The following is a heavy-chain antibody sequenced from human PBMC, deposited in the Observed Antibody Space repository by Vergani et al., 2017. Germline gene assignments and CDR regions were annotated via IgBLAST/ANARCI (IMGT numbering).Heavy chain of an antibody. J-gene: IGHJ1*01. V-gene: IGHV4-34*01. Sequence: QVQLQQWGAGLLKPSETLSLTCAVYGGSFSGYYWSWIRQPPGKGLGWIGEINHSGSTNYNPSLKSRVTISVDTSKNQFSLKLSSVTAADTAVYYCARGVINWGGRRDLGYFQHWGQGTLVTVSS. D-gene: IGHD7-27*01. CDR1: GGSFSGYY. CDR3: ARGVINWGGRRDLGYFQH. CDR2: INHSGST.